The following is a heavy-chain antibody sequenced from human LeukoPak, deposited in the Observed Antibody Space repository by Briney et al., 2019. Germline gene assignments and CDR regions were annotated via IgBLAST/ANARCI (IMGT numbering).Heavy chain of an antibody. CDR2: IYYSGST. V-gene: IGHV4-59*01. J-gene: IGHJ4*02. D-gene: IGHD4-11*01. Sequence: SETLSLTCSVSGGSISSYYWSWMRQPPGKGLEWIGYIYYSGSTDYNPSLKSRVTISVDTSKNQFFLTLYSVTAADTAVYYCARLDFSNYLNDYWGQGTLVTVSS. CDR3: ARLDFSNYLNDY. CDR1: GGSISSYY.